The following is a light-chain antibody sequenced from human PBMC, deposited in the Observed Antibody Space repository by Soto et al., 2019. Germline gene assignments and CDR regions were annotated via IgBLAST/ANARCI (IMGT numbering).Light chain of an antibody. CDR1: QNISIY. CDR3: QQCNNWPPEIT. J-gene: IGKJ5*01. Sequence: IVLTQSPATLSLSPGERATLSCRASQNISIYLAWYRQKPGQAPRLLIYDASNRATGIPARFSGSGSGTDFTLTISSLEPEDFAVYYCQQCNNWPPEITFGQGTRLDI. V-gene: IGKV3-11*01. CDR2: DAS.